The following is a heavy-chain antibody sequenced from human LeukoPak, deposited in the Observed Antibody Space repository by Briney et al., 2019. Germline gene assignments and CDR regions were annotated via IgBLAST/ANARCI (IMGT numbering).Heavy chain of an antibody. CDR2: ISHTGDTQ. J-gene: IGHJ4*02. V-gene: IGHV3-48*01. CDR3: ARDRGYCTGGSCYRYFET. Sequence: PGGSLRLSCAASGFSFSSYSISWVRQAPGKGLVWVSYISHTGDTQYYADSVKGRLTISRDNAKNSGYLQMNTLRAEDTAVYYCARDRGYCTGGSCYRYFETWGQGTLVTVSS. D-gene: IGHD2-15*01. CDR1: GFSFSSYS.